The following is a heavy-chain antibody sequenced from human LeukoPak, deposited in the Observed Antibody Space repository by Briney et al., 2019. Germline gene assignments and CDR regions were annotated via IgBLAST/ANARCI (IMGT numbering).Heavy chain of an antibody. CDR3: ARVGYCSSTSCYGDYYYYYMDV. D-gene: IGHD2-2*01. Sequence: GGSLRLSCAASGFTFSDYYMSWIRQAPGKGLEWVSYISSSGSTIYYADSVKGRLTISRDNAKNSLYLQMNSLIAEDTAVYYCARVGYCSSTSCYGDYYYYYMDVWGKGTTVTVSS. V-gene: IGHV3-11*04. J-gene: IGHJ6*03. CDR1: GFTFSDYY. CDR2: ISSSGSTI.